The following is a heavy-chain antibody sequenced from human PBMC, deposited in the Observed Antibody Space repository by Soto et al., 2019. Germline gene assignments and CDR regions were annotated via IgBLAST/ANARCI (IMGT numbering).Heavy chain of an antibody. V-gene: IGHV3-30*03. CDR3: ATGRPEYYYDSSGYYY. D-gene: IGHD3-22*01. Sequence: PGGSLRLSCAASGFTFSSYGMHWVRQAPGKGLGWVAVISYDGSNKYYADSVKGRFTISRDNSKNTLYLQMNSLRAEDTAVYYCATGRPEYYYDSSGYYYWGQGTLVTVSS. J-gene: IGHJ4*02. CDR1: GFTFSSYG. CDR2: ISYDGSNK.